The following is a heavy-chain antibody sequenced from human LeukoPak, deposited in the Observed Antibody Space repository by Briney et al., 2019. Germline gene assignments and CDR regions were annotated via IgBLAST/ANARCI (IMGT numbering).Heavy chain of an antibody. CDR1: GGSISSSSYY. CDR3: ARHDGLLWFGELSLFDY. Sequence: SETLSLTCPVSGGSISSSSYYWGWIRQPPGKGLEWIGSIYYSGSTYYNPSLKSRVTISVDTSKNKFSLKLSSVTAADTAVYYCARHDGLLWFGELSLFDYWGQGTLVTVSS. V-gene: IGHV4-39*01. J-gene: IGHJ4*02. CDR2: IYYSGST. D-gene: IGHD3-10*01.